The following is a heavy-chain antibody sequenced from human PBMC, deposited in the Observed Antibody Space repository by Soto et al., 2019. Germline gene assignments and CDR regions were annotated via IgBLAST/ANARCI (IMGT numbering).Heavy chain of an antibody. CDR3: ARDCSGGSCYPALGA. Sequence: EVHLVESGGGLIKPGGSLTLSCAASGFAVSNTYMSWVRQAPGRGLEWVSFIYSDGTTCYADSVKGRFTISRATSKNTRSLQMNSLRAEDTAVYYCARDCSGGSCYPALGAWGHGTLVTVSS. J-gene: IGHJ5*01. CDR2: IYSDGTT. D-gene: IGHD2-15*01. V-gene: IGHV3-53*01. CDR1: GFAVSNTY.